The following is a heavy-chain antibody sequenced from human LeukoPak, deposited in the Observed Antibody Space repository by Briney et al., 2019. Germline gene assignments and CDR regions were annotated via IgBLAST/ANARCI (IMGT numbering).Heavy chain of an antibody. CDR1: GFTFDDYA. V-gene: IGHV3-9*01. Sequence: GGSLGLSCAASGFTFDDYAMHWVRQAPGKGLEWVSGISWNSGSIGYADSVKGRFTISRDNAKNSLYLQMNSLRAEDTALYYCAKDTGIAAAGTPLWFDPWGQGTLVTVSS. CDR2: ISWNSGSI. J-gene: IGHJ5*02. D-gene: IGHD6-13*01. CDR3: AKDTGIAAAGTPLWFDP.